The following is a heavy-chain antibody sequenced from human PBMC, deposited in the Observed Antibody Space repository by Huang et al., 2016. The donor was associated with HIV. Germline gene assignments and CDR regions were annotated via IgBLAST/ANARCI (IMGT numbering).Heavy chain of an antibody. CDR2: TRGSGGNT. J-gene: IGHJ5*02. CDR3: AKVASGYDFSARGSDWFDP. D-gene: IGHD5-12*01. V-gene: IGHV3-23*01. CDR1: AFTFRSYA. Sequence: EMQLLESGGGLVQPGGSLRLSCAASAFTFRSYAMTCVRQAPGKGVGWFSATRGSGGNTDYADSVKGRFTISRDNSKNTLYLQMNSLRAEDTAIYYCAKVASGYDFSARGSDWFDPWGQGTLVSVSS.